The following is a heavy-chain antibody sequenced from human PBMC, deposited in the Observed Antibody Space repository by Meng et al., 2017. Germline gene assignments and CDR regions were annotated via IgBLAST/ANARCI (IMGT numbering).Heavy chain of an antibody. CDR3: ACVTPSGYYYYGMEV. V-gene: IGHV1-69*13. D-gene: IGHD6-19*01. CDR2: IITIVGTA. CDR1: GYTFTSYG. Sequence: SVKVSCKASGYTFTSYGISWVRQAPGQGLEWMGGIITIVGTANYAQKLQGRVTITADASTSTAYMELSSLRSEDTAVYYCACVTPSGYYYYGMEVWGQGTTVTVSS. J-gene: IGHJ6*02.